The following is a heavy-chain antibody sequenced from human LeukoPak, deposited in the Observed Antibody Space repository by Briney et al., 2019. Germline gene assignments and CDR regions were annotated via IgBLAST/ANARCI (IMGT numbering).Heavy chain of an antibody. D-gene: IGHD3-9*01. V-gene: IGHV1-2*02. CDR1: GYTFTGYY. Sequence: ASVKVSCKASGYTFTGYYMHWVRQAPGQGLEWVGWINPNSGGTNYAQKFQGRVTMTRDTSISTAYMELSRLRSDDTAVYYCARSSLRYFDWLPNFDYWGQGTLVTVSS. CDR3: ARSSLRYFDWLPNFDY. CDR2: INPNSGGT. J-gene: IGHJ4*02.